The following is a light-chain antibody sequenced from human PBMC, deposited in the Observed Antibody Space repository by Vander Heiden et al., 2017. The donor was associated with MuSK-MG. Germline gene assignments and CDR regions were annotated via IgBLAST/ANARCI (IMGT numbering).Light chain of an antibody. CDR3: QHYASSPLS. J-gene: IGKJ4*01. V-gene: IGKV3-20*01. Sequence: EIVLTQSPGTLSLSPGEKATLSCRASQTISSSSLAWYQQKPGRTPRLLMYDTSSRATGIPDRFSGSGSGTDFTLTISRLEPEDFAVYYCQHYASSPLSFGGGTKVEIK. CDR2: DTS. CDR1: QTISSSS.